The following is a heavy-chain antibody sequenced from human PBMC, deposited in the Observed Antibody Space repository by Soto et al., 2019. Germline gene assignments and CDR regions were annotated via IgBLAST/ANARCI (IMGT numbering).Heavy chain of an antibody. D-gene: IGHD2-2*02. CDR1: GGTFSSYA. CDR3: ARDRLYYCSSTSCYTGIFDY. J-gene: IGHJ4*02. Sequence: QVQLVQSGAEVKKPGSSVKVSCKASGGTFSSYAISWVRQAPGQGLEWMGGIIPIFGTANYAQKFQGRVTITADESTSTAYMEVSSLRSEDTAVYSCARDRLYYCSSTSCYTGIFDYWGQGTLVTVSS. CDR2: IIPIFGTA. V-gene: IGHV1-69*01.